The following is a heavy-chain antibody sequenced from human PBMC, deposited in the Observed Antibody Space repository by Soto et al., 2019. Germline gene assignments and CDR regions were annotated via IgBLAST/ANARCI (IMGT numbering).Heavy chain of an antibody. V-gene: IGHV1-3*01. Sequence: ASVKVSCKASGYTFTSYAMHWVRQAPGQRLEWMGWINASNGNTKYSQKFQGRVTITRDTSASTAYMELSSLRSEDTAVYYCAREFYCSSTSCPPGYYYYYMDVWGKGTTVTVSS. CDR1: GYTFTSYA. D-gene: IGHD2-2*01. J-gene: IGHJ6*03. CDR2: INASNGNT. CDR3: AREFYCSSTSCPPGYYYYYMDV.